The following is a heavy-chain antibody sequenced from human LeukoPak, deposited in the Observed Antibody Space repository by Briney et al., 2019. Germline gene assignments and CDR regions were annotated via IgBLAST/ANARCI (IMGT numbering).Heavy chain of an antibody. D-gene: IGHD3-10*01. Sequence: GGSLRLSCAASGFTFSSYEMNWVRQAPGQGLEWVSYIDSSGSTISYTDSVKGRFTISRDNAKNSLFLQMNSLRAEDTAVYHCARALWFGETFPAYWGQGTLVTVSS. CDR2: IDSSGSTI. V-gene: IGHV3-48*03. CDR1: GFTFSSYE. J-gene: IGHJ4*02. CDR3: ARALWFGETFPAY.